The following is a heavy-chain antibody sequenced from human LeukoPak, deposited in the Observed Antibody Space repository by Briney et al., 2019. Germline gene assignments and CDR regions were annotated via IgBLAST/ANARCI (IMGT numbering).Heavy chain of an antibody. J-gene: IGHJ6*02. Sequence: ASVKVSCKASGYTFTSYGTSWVRQAPGQGLEWMGGIIPIFGTANYAQKFQGRVTITADESTSTAYMELSSLRSEDTAVYYCASHPYLQYSYGYFGRYGMDVWGQGTTVTVSS. V-gene: IGHV1-69*13. CDR2: IIPIFGTA. D-gene: IGHD5-18*01. CDR3: ASHPYLQYSYGYFGRYGMDV. CDR1: GYTFTSYG.